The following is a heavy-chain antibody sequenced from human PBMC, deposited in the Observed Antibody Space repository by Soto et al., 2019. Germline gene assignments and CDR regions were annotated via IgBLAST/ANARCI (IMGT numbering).Heavy chain of an antibody. CDR1: GFTFSSYW. Sequence: PGGSLRLSCAASGFTFSSYWMHWVRQAPGKGLVWVSRINSDGSSTSYADSVKGRSTISRDNAKNTLYLQMNSLRAEDTAVYYCARGYDYIWGSYRSAPPHFDYWGQGTLVTVSS. CDR2: INSDGSST. D-gene: IGHD3-16*02. CDR3: ARGYDYIWGSYRSAPPHFDY. J-gene: IGHJ4*02. V-gene: IGHV3-74*01.